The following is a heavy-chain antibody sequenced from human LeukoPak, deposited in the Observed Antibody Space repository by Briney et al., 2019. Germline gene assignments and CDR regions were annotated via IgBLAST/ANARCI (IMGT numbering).Heavy chain of an antibody. V-gene: IGHV1-46*01. D-gene: IGHD5-12*01. Sequence: GASVKVSCKASGYTFTNYYIYWVRQAPGQGLEWMGIINPSGGSTSYAQMFQDRVTMTRDTSTSTAYMELSSLRSEDTAMYYCARRYSVNWFDPWGQGTLVTVSS. CDR1: GYTFTNYY. J-gene: IGHJ5*02. CDR3: ARRYSVNWFDP. CDR2: INPSGGST.